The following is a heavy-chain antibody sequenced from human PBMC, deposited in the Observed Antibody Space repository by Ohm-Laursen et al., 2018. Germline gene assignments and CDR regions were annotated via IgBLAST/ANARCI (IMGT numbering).Heavy chain of an antibody. CDR3: ARDWIAAAGYYYYGLDV. CDR1: GFTFGTYS. Sequence: GSLRLSCTASGFTFGTYSMSWVRQAPGKGLEWVANIKQDGSQKNYVDSVKGRFTISRDNAKNSLYLQMNSLRDEDTAVYYCARDWIAAAGYYYYGLDVWGQGTTVTVSS. J-gene: IGHJ6*02. CDR2: IKQDGSQK. V-gene: IGHV3-7*01. D-gene: IGHD6-13*01.